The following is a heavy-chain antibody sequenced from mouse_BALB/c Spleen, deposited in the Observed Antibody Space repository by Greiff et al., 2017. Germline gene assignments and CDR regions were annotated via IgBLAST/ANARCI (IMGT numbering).Heavy chain of an antibody. CDR1: GFTFSSYT. V-gene: IGHV5-12-2*01. CDR2: ISNGGGST. Sequence: EVKVVESGGGLVQPGGSLKLSCAASGFTFSSYTMSWVRQTPEKRLEWVAYISNGGGSTYYPDTVKGRFTISRDNAKNTLYLQMSSLRSEDTAMYYCARQDYYGDFDDWGQGTTLTVSS. J-gene: IGHJ2*01. D-gene: IGHD1-1*01. CDR3: ARQDYYGDFDD.